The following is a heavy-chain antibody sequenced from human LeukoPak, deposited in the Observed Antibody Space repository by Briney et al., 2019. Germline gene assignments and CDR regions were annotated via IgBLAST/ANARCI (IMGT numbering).Heavy chain of an antibody. J-gene: IGHJ3*01. CDR2: TSYDGSKK. CDR1: GFTFSTYA. Sequence: GGSLRLSCVASGFTFSTYAMHWVRQAPGKGLEWVAVTSYDGSKKYYADSVKGRFTISRDNSKNTLYLQMNSLRAEDTAVYYCARSYGSGRGDDFDVWGQGTMVTV. V-gene: IGHV3-30-3*01. D-gene: IGHD3-10*01. CDR3: ARSYGSGRGDDFDV.